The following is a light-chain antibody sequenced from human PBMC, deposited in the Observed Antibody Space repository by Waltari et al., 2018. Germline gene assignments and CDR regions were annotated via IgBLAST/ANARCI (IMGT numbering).Light chain of an antibody. Sequence: QSALTQPASVSGSPGQSITISCTGTSSDVGTYNSVSWYQQHPGKGPKLIIYEVNKRSSGVCNRVSGSKSGNTASLTISGLQTEDEADYYCSSYTGWIYVFGSGTKVTVL. V-gene: IGLV2-14*02. CDR1: SSDVGTYNS. CDR3: SSYTGWIYV. CDR2: EVN. J-gene: IGLJ1*01.